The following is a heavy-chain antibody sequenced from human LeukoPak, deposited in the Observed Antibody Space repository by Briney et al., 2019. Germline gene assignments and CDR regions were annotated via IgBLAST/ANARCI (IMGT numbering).Heavy chain of an antibody. CDR2: IYYSGST. CDR1: GGSISSYY. J-gene: IGHJ4*02. Sequence: PSETLSLTCTVSGGSISSYYWSWRRQPPGKGLEWIGYIYYSGSTNYNPSLTSRVTISVDTSKNQFSLKLSSVTAADTAVYYCARREKSPYYFDYWGQGTLVTVSS. CDR3: ARREKSPYYFDY. V-gene: IGHV4-59*01.